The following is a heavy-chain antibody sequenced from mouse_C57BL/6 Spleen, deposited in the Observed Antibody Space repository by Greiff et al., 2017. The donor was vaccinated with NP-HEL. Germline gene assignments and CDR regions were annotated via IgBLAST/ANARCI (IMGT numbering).Heavy chain of an antibody. V-gene: IGHV1-85*01. CDR2: IYPRDGST. Sequence: QVHVKQSGPELVKPGASVKLSCKASGYTFTSYDINWVKQRPGQGLEWIGWIYPRDGSTKYNEKFKGKATLTVDTSSSTAYMELHSLTSEDSAVYFCARSGYYGSSPWFAYWGQGTLVTVSA. J-gene: IGHJ3*01. CDR3: ARSGYYGSSPWFAY. D-gene: IGHD1-1*01. CDR1: GYTFTSYD.